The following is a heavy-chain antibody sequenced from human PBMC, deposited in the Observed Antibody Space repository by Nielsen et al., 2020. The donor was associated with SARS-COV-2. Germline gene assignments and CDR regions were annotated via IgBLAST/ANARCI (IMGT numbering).Heavy chain of an antibody. J-gene: IGHJ4*02. CDR3: ARMSAGIVGYDY. V-gene: IGHV2-70*11. D-gene: IGHD2-15*01. CDR2: IDWDDDK. CDR1: GFSLSTSGMC. Sequence: SGPTLVKPTQTLTLTCTFSGFSLSTSGMCVSWIRQPPGKSLEWLARIDWDDDKYYTTSLKTRLTISKDTSKKQVVLTMTNMDPVDTATYYCARMSAGIVGYDYWGQGTLVTVSS.